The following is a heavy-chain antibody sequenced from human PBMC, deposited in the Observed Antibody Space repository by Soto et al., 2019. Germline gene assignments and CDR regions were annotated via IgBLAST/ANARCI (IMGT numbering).Heavy chain of an antibody. J-gene: IGHJ4*02. V-gene: IGHV4-39*01. Sequence: QLQLQESGPGLVKPSETLSLTCTVSGGSISSSSYYWGWIRQPPGKGLEWIGSIYYSGSTYYNPSRTSRVTISVDTSKNQFSLKLSSVTAADTAVYYCASPAEDGYDLGGFDYWGQGTLVTVSS. D-gene: IGHD5-12*01. CDR3: ASPAEDGYDLGGFDY. CDR1: GGSISSSSYY. CDR2: IYYSGST.